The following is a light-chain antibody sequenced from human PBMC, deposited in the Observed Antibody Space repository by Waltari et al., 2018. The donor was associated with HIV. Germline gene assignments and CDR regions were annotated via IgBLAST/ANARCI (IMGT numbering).Light chain of an antibody. CDR1: GGDIADTY. CDR3: QSDDIKQLVV. CDR2: EDS. V-gene: IGLV6-57*02. Sequence: NFMLTQPHSVSESPGKTVTISCSGAGGDIADTYVQWYQQRPGSAPTNVIHEDSQTPSVVRELFSGSTDSASNSAAVSISVPKTEDEADYYFQSDDIKQLVVFGGGTKLTVL. J-gene: IGLJ2*01.